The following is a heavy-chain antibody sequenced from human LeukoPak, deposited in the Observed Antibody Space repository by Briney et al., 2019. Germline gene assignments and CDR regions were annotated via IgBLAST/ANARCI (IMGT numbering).Heavy chain of an antibody. D-gene: IGHD6-13*01. CDR1: GFTFSSYG. CDR3: ARDKSYSRAGGY. CDR2: IKQDGSEK. V-gene: IGHV3-7*01. J-gene: IGHJ4*02. Sequence: GGSLRLSCAASGFTFSSYGMHWVRQAPGKGLEWVANIKQDGSEKYYVDSVKGRFTISRDNAKNSLYLQMNSLRAEDTAVYYCARDKSYSRAGGYWGQGTLVTVSS.